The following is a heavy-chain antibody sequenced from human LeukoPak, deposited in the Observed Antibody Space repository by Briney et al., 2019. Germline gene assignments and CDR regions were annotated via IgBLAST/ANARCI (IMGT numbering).Heavy chain of an antibody. CDR2: MNPNSGNT. D-gene: IGHD6-13*01. Sequence: ASVKVSCKASGYTFTGYYMHWVRQAPGQGLEWMGWMNPNSGNTGYAQKFQGRVTMTRNTSISTAYMELSSLGSEDTAVYYCAMAAAVLGYWGQGTLVTVSS. J-gene: IGHJ4*02. CDR3: AMAAAVLGY. V-gene: IGHV1-8*02. CDR1: GYTFTGYY.